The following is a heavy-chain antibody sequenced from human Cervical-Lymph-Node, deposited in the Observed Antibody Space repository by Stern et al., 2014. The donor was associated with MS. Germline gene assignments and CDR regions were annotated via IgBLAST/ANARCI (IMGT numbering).Heavy chain of an antibody. CDR2: IYTSGSP. Sequence: QLQLQESGPGLVKPSQTLSLTCTVSGGSISSGSYYWSWIRQPAGKGLEXIGRIYTSGSPNYNPSLKSRVTISVDTSKNHFSLKLSSVTAADTAVYYCARDCRLRYFDNYGMDVWGQGTTVTVSS. CDR3: ARDCRLRYFDNYGMDV. CDR1: GGSISSGSYY. J-gene: IGHJ6*02. D-gene: IGHD3-9*01. V-gene: IGHV4-61*02.